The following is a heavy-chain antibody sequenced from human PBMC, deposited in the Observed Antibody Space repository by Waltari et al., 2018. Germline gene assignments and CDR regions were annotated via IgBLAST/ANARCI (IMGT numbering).Heavy chain of an antibody. D-gene: IGHD1-1*01. J-gene: IGHJ4*02. CDR1: C. CDR2: VRGSGRT. Sequence: CWSWVRQSPGRGLEWIGQVRGSGRTNYNPSLETRVSVSIDTSKKQFSPRMTSATAADTAVYYCARDRGRGLFLDSWGQGILVTVSP. V-gene: IGHV4-4*02. CDR3: ARDRGRGLFLDS.